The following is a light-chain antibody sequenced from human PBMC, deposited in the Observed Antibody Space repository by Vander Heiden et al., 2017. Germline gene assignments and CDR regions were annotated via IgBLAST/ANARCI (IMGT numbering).Light chain of an antibody. CDR2: DAS. Sequence: DTQMTQSPSTLSASVGDRVTITCRASQSISSWLAWYQQKPGKAPKLLIYDASSLESGVPSRFSGSGSGTEFTLTISSLQPDDFATYYCQQDNSYSWTFGQGTKVEIK. J-gene: IGKJ1*01. CDR3: QQDNSYSWT. CDR1: QSISSW. V-gene: IGKV1-5*01.